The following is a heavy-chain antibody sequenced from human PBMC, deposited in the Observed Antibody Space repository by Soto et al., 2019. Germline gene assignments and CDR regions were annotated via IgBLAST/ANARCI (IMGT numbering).Heavy chain of an antibody. V-gene: IGHV1-69*01. Sequence: QVQLVQSGAEVKKPGSSVKVSCKASGGTFSSYAISWVRQAPGQGLEWMGGISPIFGTANYAQKFQGRVTITADEYTSTAYMELNILKSADTAVYYSARGSITMVRGFIIHDYYYYVIDVRGQGTTVTVSS. CDR3: ARGSITMVRGFIIHDYYYYVIDV. CDR2: ISPIFGTA. J-gene: IGHJ6*02. D-gene: IGHD3-10*01. CDR1: GGTFSSYA.